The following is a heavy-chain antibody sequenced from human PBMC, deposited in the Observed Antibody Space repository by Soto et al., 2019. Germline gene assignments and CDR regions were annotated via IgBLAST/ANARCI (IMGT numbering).Heavy chain of an antibody. J-gene: IGHJ5*02. D-gene: IGHD2-2*01. Sequence: SETLSLTCSFSGDSVTSHYLTWIRQSPEKGLEWIGYMHYTGFSHYNPSLKSRLTLSVDRSKNQFTLQLTSGTVADTAVYYCAAYASGRRGWFDPWGQGTLVTVSS. CDR3: AAYASGRRGWFDP. CDR2: MHYTGFS. CDR1: GDSVTSHY. V-gene: IGHV4-59*02.